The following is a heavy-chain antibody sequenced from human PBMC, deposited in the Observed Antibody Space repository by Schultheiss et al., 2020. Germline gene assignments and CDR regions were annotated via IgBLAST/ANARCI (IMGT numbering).Heavy chain of an antibody. D-gene: IGHD3-10*01. J-gene: IGHJ4*01. CDR3: ARAFGTSSIFDS. CDR2: IWYDGSNK. V-gene: IGHV3-33*01. Sequence: GESLKISCAASGFTFSSYGMHWVRQAPGKGLEWVAVIWYDGSNKYYADSVKGRFTISRDNSKNTLYLQMNSLRAEDTAVYYCARAFGTSSIFDSWGHGTLVTVSS. CDR1: GFTFSSYG.